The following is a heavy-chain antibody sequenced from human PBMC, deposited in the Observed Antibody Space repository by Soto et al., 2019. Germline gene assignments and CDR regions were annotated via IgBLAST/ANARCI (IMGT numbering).Heavy chain of an antibody. CDR2: MNPNSGNT. CDR1: GYTFTSYD. J-gene: IGHJ6*02. D-gene: IGHD3-3*01. V-gene: IGHV1-8*01. Sequence: ASVKVSCKASGYTFTSYDINWVRQATGQRLEWMGWMNPNSGNTGYAQKFQGRVTMTRNTSISTAYMELSSLRSEDTAVYYCARIDFWSGYYYCMDVWGQGTTVTVSS. CDR3: ARIDFWSGYYYCMDV.